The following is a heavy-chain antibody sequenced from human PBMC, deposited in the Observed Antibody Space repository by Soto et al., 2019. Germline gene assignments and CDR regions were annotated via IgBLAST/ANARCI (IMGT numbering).Heavy chain of an antibody. D-gene: IGHD2-2*03. J-gene: IGHJ6*02. Sequence: ASVKVSCKASGYTFTGYYMHWVRQAPGQGLEWMGWINPNSGGTNYAQKFQGWVTMTRDTSISTAYMELSRLRSDDTAVYYCARGGYCSSTSCSTGHYYYYGMDVWGQGTTVTVSS. CDR1: GYTFTGYY. V-gene: IGHV1-2*04. CDR2: INPNSGGT. CDR3: ARGGYCSSTSCSTGHYYYYGMDV.